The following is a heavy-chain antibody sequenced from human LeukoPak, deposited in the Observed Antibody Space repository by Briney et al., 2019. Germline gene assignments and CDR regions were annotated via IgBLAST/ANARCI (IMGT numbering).Heavy chain of an antibody. V-gene: IGHV3-20*04. CDR3: ASLVGPLPSHY. J-gene: IGHJ4*02. CDR2: INWNGGST. Sequence: PGGSLRLSCAASGFTFDDYGMSWVRQAPGKGLEWVSGINWNGGSTGYADSVKGRFTISRDNAKNSLYLQMNSLRAEDTAVYYCASLVGPLPSHYWGQGTLVTVSS. D-gene: IGHD2-8*02. CDR1: GFTFDDYG.